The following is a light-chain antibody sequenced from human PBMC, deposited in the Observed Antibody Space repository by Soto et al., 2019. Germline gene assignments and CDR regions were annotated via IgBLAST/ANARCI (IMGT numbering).Light chain of an antibody. CDR2: AAY. J-gene: IGKJ1*01. V-gene: IGKV1-39*01. CDR1: QSISSY. CDR3: KQSYSTTLT. Sequence: DIQMTQSPSSLSSSVGDRVTITCRASQSISSYLNWYQQKPGKAPKLLIYAAYSLQSGVPSRFTGSGYGTDFTLTINSRQTEDIATYFCKQSYSTTLTFGQGTKVEIK.